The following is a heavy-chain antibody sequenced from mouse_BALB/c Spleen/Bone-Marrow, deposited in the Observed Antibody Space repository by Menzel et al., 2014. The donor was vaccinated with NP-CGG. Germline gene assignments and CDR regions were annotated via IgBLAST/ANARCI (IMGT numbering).Heavy chain of an antibody. CDR3: ARREFITRNWYFDV. CDR2: IDPANGNT. CDR1: GFNIKDTY. V-gene: IGHV14-3*02. D-gene: IGHD1-2*01. J-gene: IGHJ1*01. Sequence: VQLQQTGAELVKPGASVKLSCTASGFNIKDTYMHWVKQRPEQGLEWIGRIDPANGNTKYDPKFQDKATITADTSSNTAYLQLSSLTSEDTAVYYCARREFITRNWYFDVWGEGTTVTVSS.